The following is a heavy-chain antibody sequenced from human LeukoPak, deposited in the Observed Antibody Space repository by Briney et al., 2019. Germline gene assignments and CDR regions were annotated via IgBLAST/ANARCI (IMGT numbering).Heavy chain of an antibody. Sequence: PGGSLRLSCAASGFTFSSYAMSWVRQAPGKGLEWVSAISGSGASTYYADSVKGRFTISRDNSKNTLYLQMNSLRAEDTAVYYCARKYDQDKKDYYYYYMDVWGKGTTVTVSS. CDR3: ARKYDQDKKDYYYYYMDV. CDR2: ISGSGAST. D-gene: IGHD1-1*01. V-gene: IGHV3-23*01. CDR1: GFTFSSYA. J-gene: IGHJ6*03.